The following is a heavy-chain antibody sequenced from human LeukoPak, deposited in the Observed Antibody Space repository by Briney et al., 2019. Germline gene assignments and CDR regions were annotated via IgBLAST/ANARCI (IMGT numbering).Heavy chain of an antibody. V-gene: IGHV4-61*02. D-gene: IGHD3-3*01. Sequence: SETLSLTCTVSGGSISSGSYYWSWIRQPAGKGLEWIGRIYTSGSTNYNPSLKSRVTISVDTSKNQLSLKLSSVTAADTAVYYCARDRGYDFWSGYSYYYYYMDVWGKGTTVTVSS. CDR1: GGSISSGSYY. CDR3: ARDRGYDFWSGYSYYYYYMDV. CDR2: IYTSGST. J-gene: IGHJ6*03.